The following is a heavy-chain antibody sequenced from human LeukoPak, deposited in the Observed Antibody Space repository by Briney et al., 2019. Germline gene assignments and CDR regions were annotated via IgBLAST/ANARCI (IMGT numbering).Heavy chain of an antibody. CDR1: GGSFISSTYY. CDR2: IHFSRRT. J-gene: IGHJ4*02. D-gene: IGHD6-19*01. Sequence: PSETLSLTCAVSGGSFISSTYYWGWIRQPPGKGLEWIGSIHFSRRTYHNPSLKSRVSISVDTSKNQFSLKLSSVTAADTAVYYCARQGREYTSGWFPDNWGQGTLVIVSS. V-gene: IGHV4-39*01. CDR3: ARQGREYTSGWFPDN.